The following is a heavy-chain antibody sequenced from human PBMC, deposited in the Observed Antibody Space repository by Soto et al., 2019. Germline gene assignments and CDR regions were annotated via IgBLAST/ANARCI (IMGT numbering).Heavy chain of an antibody. CDR1: GGTFSSYA. CDR3: ARDLSFEWLFRYGMDV. D-gene: IGHD3-3*01. CDR2: IIPIFGTA. Sequence: QVQLVQSGAEVKKPGSSVKVSCKASGGTFSSYAISWVRQAPGQGLEWMGGIIPIFGTANYAQQFQGRVTITADESTSTAYMELSSLRSEDTAVYYCARDLSFEWLFRYGMDVWGQGSTVTVSS. V-gene: IGHV1-69*01. J-gene: IGHJ6*02.